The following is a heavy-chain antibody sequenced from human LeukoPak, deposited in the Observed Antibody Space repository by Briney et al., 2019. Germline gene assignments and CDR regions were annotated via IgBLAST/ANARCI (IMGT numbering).Heavy chain of an antibody. D-gene: IGHD6-19*01. CDR1: GFTFSSYT. CDR2: IRYDGSNK. Sequence: PGGSLRLSCAASGFTFSSYTMNWVRQAPGKGLEWVAFIRYDGSNKYYADSVKGRFTISRDNSKNTLYLQMNSLRAEDTAVYYCAKDKPSSGWYPDAFDIWGQGTMVTVSS. J-gene: IGHJ3*02. V-gene: IGHV3-30*02. CDR3: AKDKPSSGWYPDAFDI.